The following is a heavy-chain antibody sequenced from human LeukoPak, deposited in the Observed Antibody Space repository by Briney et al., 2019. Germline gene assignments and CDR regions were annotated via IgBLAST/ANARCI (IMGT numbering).Heavy chain of an antibody. Sequence: ASVKVSCKASGYTLTDFYIHWVRQAPGQGLEWMGCINPNSGVTTYAQGFQGRVTMTRDTAIKTAYLDLARVTSDDTAVYYCMRDPLLPVPGTQGDSWGQGTLVTVSS. J-gene: IGHJ4*02. D-gene: IGHD1/OR15-1a*01. CDR2: INPNSGVT. CDR3: MRDPLLPVPGTQGDS. V-gene: IGHV1-2*02. CDR1: GYTLTDFY.